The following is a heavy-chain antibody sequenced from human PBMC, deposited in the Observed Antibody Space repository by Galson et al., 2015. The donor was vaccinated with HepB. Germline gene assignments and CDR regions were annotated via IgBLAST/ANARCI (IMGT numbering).Heavy chain of an antibody. D-gene: IGHD5-24*01. CDR3: VKDNGYFSSFFDY. V-gene: IGHV3-23*01. J-gene: IGHJ4*02. CDR2: ISGSGDST. CDR1: GFNFNKSG. Sequence: SLRLSCAVSGFNFNKSGMNWVRQAPGKGLEWVSGISGSGDSTWYMDSVKGRFTVSRDNSGNRLYLQMIGLRDDDTAIYYCVKDNGYFSSFFDYWGQGTPVTVSS.